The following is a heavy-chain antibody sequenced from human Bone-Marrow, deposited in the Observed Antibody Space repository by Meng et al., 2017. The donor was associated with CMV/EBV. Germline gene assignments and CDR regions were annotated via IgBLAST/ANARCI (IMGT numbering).Heavy chain of an antibody. D-gene: IGHD2-2*01. CDR2: IYPGDSDT. Sequence: KVSCKGSGYSFTSYWIGWVRQMPGKGLEWMGIIYPGDSDTRYSPSFQGQVTISADKSISTAYLQWSSLKASDTAMYYCARVATWYCSSTSCSYFDYWGQGTRVTGSS. J-gene: IGHJ4*02. CDR3: ARVATWYCSSTSCSYFDY. CDR1: GYSFTSYW. V-gene: IGHV5-51*01.